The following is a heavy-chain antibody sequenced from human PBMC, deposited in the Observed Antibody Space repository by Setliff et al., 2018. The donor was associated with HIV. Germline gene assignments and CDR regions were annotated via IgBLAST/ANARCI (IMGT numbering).Heavy chain of an antibody. CDR1: GYTFSSNY. J-gene: IGHJ3*02. CDR2: INPNGDIT. Sequence: GASVKVSCKASGYTFSSNYMHWVRQAPGQGLEWMGRINPNGDITYYAQKFQGRVTMTRDTSMSTAYLELSSLRSEDTAVYFCASKVHSDNCLYADAFDIWGQGTLVTVSS. V-gene: IGHV1-46*01. CDR3: ASKVHSDNCLYADAFDI. D-gene: IGHD2-2*02.